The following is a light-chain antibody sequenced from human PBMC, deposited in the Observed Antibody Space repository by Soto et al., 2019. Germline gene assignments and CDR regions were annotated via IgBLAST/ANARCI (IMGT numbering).Light chain of an antibody. Sequence: QSVLTQPPSASGAPGQAVTISCTGTSSYVGGYKYVSWYQQHPGKAPELMIYEVSKRPSGVPDRFSGSKSGNTASLTVSELQAEDEADYYCSSYAGRNNFVFGTGTKVTV. CDR1: SSYVGGYKY. CDR3: SSYAGRNNFV. J-gene: IGLJ1*01. V-gene: IGLV2-8*01. CDR2: EVS.